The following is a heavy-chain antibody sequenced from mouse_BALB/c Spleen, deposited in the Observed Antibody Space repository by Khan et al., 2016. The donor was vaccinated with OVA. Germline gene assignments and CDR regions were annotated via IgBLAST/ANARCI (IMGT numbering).Heavy chain of an antibody. V-gene: IGHV1-77*01. CDR1: GYTFTDYY. CDR3: ARRNYFGYTFAY. J-gene: IGHJ3*01. CDR2: IYPGSGNT. D-gene: IGHD1-2*01. Sequence: VQLQESGAELARPGASVKLSCKASGYTFTDYYINWVKQRNGQGLEWIGEIYPGSGNTYYNEKFKGKATLTADKSSSTAYMQLSSLTSEDSAVFFCARRNYFGYTFAYWGQGTLVTVSA.